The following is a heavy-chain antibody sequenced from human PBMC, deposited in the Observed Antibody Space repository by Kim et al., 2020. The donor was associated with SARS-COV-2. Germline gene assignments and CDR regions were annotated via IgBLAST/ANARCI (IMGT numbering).Heavy chain of an antibody. J-gene: IGHJ4*02. Sequence: GGSLRLSCAASGFTFSSYAMHWVRQAPGKGLEWVAVITYDGSNKYYADSVKGRFTISRDNSKNTLYLQMNSLRAEDTAVYYCARDAGIITMIVVDNTLPVDWGQGTLVTVSS. CDR2: ITYDGSNK. V-gene: IGHV3-30*04. CDR3: ARDAGIITMIVVDNTLPVD. D-gene: IGHD3-22*01. CDR1: GFTFSSYA.